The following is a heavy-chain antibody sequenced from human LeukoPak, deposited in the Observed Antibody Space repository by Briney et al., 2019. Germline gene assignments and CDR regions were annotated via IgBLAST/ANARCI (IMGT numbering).Heavy chain of an antibody. CDR2: ISYDGSNK. J-gene: IGHJ4*02. Sequence: GRSLRLSCAASGFPFSSYAMHWVRQAPGKGLEWVAVISYDGSNKYYADSVKGRFTISRDNSKNTLYLQMNSLRAEDTAVYYCARVSSAPEYSSSPREFDYWGQGTLVTVS. V-gene: IGHV3-30*04. D-gene: IGHD6-6*01. CDR1: GFPFSSYA. CDR3: ARVSSAPEYSSSPREFDY.